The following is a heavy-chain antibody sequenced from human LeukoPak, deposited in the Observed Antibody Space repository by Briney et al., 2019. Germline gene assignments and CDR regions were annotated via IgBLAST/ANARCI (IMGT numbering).Heavy chain of an antibody. CDR2: INPNSGVT. D-gene: IGHD6-19*01. Sequence: ASVKVSCKASGYTFTGYYIHWVRQAPGQGLEWVGWINPNSGVTNYAQNFQGRVTMTRDTSISTAYMELSRLTSDDTAVYYCARRGAVPVEYLQYWGQGTLVTVSS. J-gene: IGHJ1*01. CDR1: GYTFTGYY. V-gene: IGHV1-2*02. CDR3: ARRGAVPVEYLQY.